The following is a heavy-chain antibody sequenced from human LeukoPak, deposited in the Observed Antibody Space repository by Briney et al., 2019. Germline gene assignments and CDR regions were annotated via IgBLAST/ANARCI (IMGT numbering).Heavy chain of an antibody. J-gene: IGHJ4*02. D-gene: IGHD6-19*01. V-gene: IGHV1-2*02. CDR3: ARVRGIAVAGTFTY. Sequence: ASVKVSCKASGYTFTGYYMHWVRQAPGQGLEWMGWINPNSGGTNYTQKFQGRVTMTRDTSISTAYMELSRLRSDETAVYYCARVRGIAVAGTFTYWGQGTLVTVSS. CDR2: INPNSGGT. CDR1: GYTFTGYY.